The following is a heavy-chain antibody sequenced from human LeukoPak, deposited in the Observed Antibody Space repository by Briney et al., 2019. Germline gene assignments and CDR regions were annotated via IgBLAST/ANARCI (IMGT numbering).Heavy chain of an antibody. J-gene: IGHJ1*01. CDR2: IKSDGST. V-gene: IGHV3-74*01. Sequence: PGGSLRLSCAASGFTFSSYWMHWVRQAPGKGLVWVSRIKSDGSTRYADSVKGRFTVSRDNAKNTVSLQMNSLRAEDTGVYYCAGAPSEIGGYYPEYFRHWGQGTLVIVSS. CDR1: GFTFSSYW. D-gene: IGHD3-22*01. CDR3: AGAPSEIGGYYPEYFRH.